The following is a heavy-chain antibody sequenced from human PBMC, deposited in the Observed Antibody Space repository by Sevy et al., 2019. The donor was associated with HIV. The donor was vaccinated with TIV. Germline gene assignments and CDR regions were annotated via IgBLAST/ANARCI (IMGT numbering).Heavy chain of an antibody. V-gene: IGHV3-7*03. CDR3: ARVGGCSSTSCFAYWFHP. D-gene: IGHD2-2*01. CDR2: IKEDGSEN. CDR1: GFTFSNYW. J-gene: IGHJ5*02. Sequence: GGSLRLSCAASGFTFSNYWMSWVRQAPGKGLEWVANIKEDGSENYYVDSVKGRFTISRDNAKNSLYLQMNSLRAEDTAVYYCARVGGCSSTSCFAYWFHPWGQGTLVTVSS.